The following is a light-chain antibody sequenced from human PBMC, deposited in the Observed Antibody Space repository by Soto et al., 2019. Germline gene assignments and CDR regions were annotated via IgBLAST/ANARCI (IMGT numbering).Light chain of an antibody. CDR2: GAS. Sequence: EIVLTQSPGTLSLSPGERATLSCRASQSVNSNFLAWYQQTPGRAPRLLIYGASSRATDIPDRFIGSGSGRDFTLTITRLEPEDFAVYYCQQYGSSPRLTFGGGTKVEIK. V-gene: IGKV3-20*01. CDR1: QSVNSNF. J-gene: IGKJ4*01. CDR3: QQYGSSPRLT.